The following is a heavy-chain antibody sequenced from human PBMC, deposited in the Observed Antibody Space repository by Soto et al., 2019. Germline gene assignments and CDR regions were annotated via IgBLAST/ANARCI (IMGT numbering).Heavy chain of an antibody. V-gene: IGHV3-23*01. CDR1: GFTFSSYA. CDR2: ISGSGGST. J-gene: IGHJ6*02. D-gene: IGHD3-10*02. CDR3: AKAIDGITRFSVVGNGMDV. Sequence: GGSLRLSCAASGFTFSSYAMSWVRQAPGKGLEWVSAISGSGGSTYYADSVKGRFTISRDNSKNTLYLQMNSLRAEDTAVYYCAKAIDGITRFSVVGNGMDVWGQGTTVTVSS.